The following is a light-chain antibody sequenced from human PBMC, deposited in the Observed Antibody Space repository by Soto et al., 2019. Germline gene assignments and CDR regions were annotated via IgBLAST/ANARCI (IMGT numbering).Light chain of an antibody. CDR3: CSYGGSSTLPYV. Sequence: QSALTQPASVSGSPEQSITISCTGTSSDIGSYNLVSWYQQHPGKAPKLIIYEGSERPSGVSNRFSGSKFGNTASLTISGLLXEDEADYYCCSYGGSSTLPYVFGTGTRSPS. CDR1: SSDIGSYNL. J-gene: IGLJ1*01. CDR2: EGS. V-gene: IGLV2-23*01.